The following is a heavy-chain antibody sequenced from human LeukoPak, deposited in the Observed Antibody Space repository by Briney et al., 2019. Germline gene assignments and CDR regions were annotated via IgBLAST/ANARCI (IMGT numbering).Heavy chain of an antibody. CDR1: GFTFSSYG. J-gene: IGHJ4*02. D-gene: IGHD4-11*01. V-gene: IGHV3-48*03. CDR3: ATEMTTVTTPDY. Sequence: GGSLRLSCAASGFTFSSYGMHWVRQAPGKGLEWVSYISRSGRTIYYADSVKGRFTISRDNAKNSLYLHMSSLRAEDTAVYYCATEMTTVTTPDYWGQGTLVTVSS. CDR2: ISRSGRTI.